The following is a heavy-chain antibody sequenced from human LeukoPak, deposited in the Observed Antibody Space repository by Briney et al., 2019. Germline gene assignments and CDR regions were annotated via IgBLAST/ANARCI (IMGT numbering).Heavy chain of an antibody. D-gene: IGHD3-16*01. J-gene: IGHJ4*02. V-gene: IGHV3-23*01. CDR3: ARRRYDWGGDFAN. CDR2: IGGGGTL. CDR1: GFTVSSYA. Sequence: GGPLRLSCAASGFTVSSYAMGWVRQAPGKGLEWVSAIGGGGTLYYADSVKGRFSISRDISKNTLLLQMNSLRAEDTAVYYCARRRYDWGGDFANWGQGTLVTVSS.